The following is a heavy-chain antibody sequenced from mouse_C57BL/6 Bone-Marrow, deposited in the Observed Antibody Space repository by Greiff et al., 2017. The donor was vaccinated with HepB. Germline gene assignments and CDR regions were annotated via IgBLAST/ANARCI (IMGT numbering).Heavy chain of an antibody. J-gene: IGHJ4*01. CDR3: TRDGYDKDYAMDY. CDR1: GYTFTSYW. V-gene: IGHV1-5*01. D-gene: IGHD2-2*01. Sequence: EVQLQQSGTVLARPGASVKMSCKTSGYTFTSYWMHWVKQRPGQGLEWIGAIYPGNSDTSYNQKFKGKAKLTAVTSASTADMELSSLTNEDSAVYYCTRDGYDKDYAMDYWGQGTSVTVSS. CDR2: IYPGNSDT.